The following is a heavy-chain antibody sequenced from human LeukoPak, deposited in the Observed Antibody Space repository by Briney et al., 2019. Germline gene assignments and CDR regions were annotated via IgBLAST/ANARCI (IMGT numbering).Heavy chain of an antibody. D-gene: IGHD4-17*01. J-gene: IGHJ4*02. Sequence: SETLALTCAVYGGSFSGYYWSWIRQPPGKGLEWIGEINHSGSTNYNPSLKSRVTISVDTSKNQFSLKLSSVTAADTAVYYCARVTTVTTWYSDWGQGTLVTVSS. CDR1: GGSFSGYY. CDR2: INHSGST. V-gene: IGHV4-34*01. CDR3: ARVTTVTTWYSD.